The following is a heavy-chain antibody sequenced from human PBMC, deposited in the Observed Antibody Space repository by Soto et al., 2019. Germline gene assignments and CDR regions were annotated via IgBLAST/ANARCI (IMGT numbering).Heavy chain of an antibody. J-gene: IGHJ6*02. Sequence: QVQLQHSGTRLVKPSETLSLTCTVSSGPDRSHNWGWIRQPPGRGLEWIGYVNYTGDTAYNPSLRSRVTISADTSTNYISLTLSSVTAADTAVYYCVRQGIDCLHGLVDVWGQGTTVSVSS. CDR1: SGPDRSHN. D-gene: IGHD2-21*02. CDR2: VNYTGDT. CDR3: VRQGIDCLHGLVDV. V-gene: IGHV4-59*08.